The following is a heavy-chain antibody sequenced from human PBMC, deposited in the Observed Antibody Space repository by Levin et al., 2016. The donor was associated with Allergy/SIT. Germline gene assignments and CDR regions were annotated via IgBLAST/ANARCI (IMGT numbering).Heavy chain of an antibody. CDR3: ATPNGGYIDWLLNSFFDY. CDR2: ISFDGSQK. V-gene: IGHV3-30*04. D-gene: IGHD3-9*01. Sequence: GESLKISCAASGFTFSSYAMHWVRQAPGKGLEWVAVISFDGSQKYSADSVKGRFTISRDNSKNTLYMQMNSLRPEDTAVYYCATPNGGYIDWLLNSFFDYWGQGTLVTVSS. CDR1: GFTFSSYA. J-gene: IGHJ4*02.